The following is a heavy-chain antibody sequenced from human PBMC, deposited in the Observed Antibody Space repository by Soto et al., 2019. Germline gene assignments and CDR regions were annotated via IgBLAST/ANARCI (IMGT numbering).Heavy chain of an antibody. D-gene: IGHD3-9*01. J-gene: IGHJ4*02. CDR3: ARVWRDTLTGYSLWYFDY. CDR2: ISAYNGIT. V-gene: IGHV1-18*04. CDR1: GYTFNSYG. Sequence: ASVKVSCKASGYTFNSYGITWVRQAPGQGLEWMGWISAYNGITNYAQKLQGRVTMTTDTSTSTAYMEVRSLRSDDTAVYFCARVWRDTLTGYSLWYFDYGGQGTLVTVSS.